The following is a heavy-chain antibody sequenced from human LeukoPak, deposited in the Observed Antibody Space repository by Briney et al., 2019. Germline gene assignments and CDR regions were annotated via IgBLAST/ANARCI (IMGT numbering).Heavy chain of an antibody. V-gene: IGHV4-31*03. D-gene: IGHD5-12*01. J-gene: IGHJ4*02. CDR1: GGSISSGGYY. CDR3: ARGSSPSGYDRY. Sequence: PSQTLSLTCTVSGGSISSGGYYWSWIRQHPGKGLEWIGYIYYSGSTYYNPSLKSRVTMSVDTSKNQFSLKLSSVTAADTAVYYCARGSSPSGYDRYWGQGTLVTVSS. CDR2: IYYSGST.